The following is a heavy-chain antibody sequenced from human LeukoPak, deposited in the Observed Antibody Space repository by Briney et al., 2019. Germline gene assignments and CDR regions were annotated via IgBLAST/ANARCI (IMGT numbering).Heavy chain of an antibody. CDR1: GGSFSGYY. V-gene: IGHV4-34*01. Sequence: SETLSLTCAVYGGSFSGYYWSWIRLPPGKGLEWIGEINHSGSTNYNPSLKSRVTISVDTSKNQFSLKLSSVTAADTAVYYCARGSDYDYIWGSYRHACFDYWGQGTLVTVSS. CDR2: INHSGST. CDR3: ARGSDYDYIWGSYRHACFDY. J-gene: IGHJ4*02. D-gene: IGHD3-16*02.